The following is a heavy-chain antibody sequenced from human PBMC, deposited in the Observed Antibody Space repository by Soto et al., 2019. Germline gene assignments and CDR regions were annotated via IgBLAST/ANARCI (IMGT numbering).Heavy chain of an antibody. V-gene: IGHV4-39*01. CDR2: IYYSGST. CDR1: GGSISSSSYY. CDR3: ARLTTVTNYYYYYYMDV. J-gene: IGHJ6*03. D-gene: IGHD4-4*01. Sequence: QLQLQESGPGLVKPSETLSLTCTVSGGSISSSSYYWGWIRQPPGKGLEWIGSIYYSGSTYYNPSLKSRFTIAVGTSKEQVSLKLSSVTAADTAVYYCARLTTVTNYYYYYYMDVWCKGTTVTVSS.